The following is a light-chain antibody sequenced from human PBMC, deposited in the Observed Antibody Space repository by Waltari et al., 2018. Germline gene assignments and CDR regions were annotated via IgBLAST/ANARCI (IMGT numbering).Light chain of an antibody. Sequence: LVLTQSPSASASLGASVKLTCTLSSGYSSNVIAWLQQQPGKGPRDLMKVNSDGSHRKGDDIPDRFSASKAGTECQLTISSLQSEDEADYFWQTGGHGTWVFGGGTKLTVL. CDR2: VNSDGSH. V-gene: IGLV4-69*01. CDR3: QTGGHGTWV. J-gene: IGLJ3*02. CDR1: SGYSSNV.